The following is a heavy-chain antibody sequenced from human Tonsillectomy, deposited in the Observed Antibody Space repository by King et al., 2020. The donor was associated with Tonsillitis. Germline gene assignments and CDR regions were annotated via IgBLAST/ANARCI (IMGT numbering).Heavy chain of an antibody. V-gene: IGHV4-31*03. J-gene: IGHJ4*02. CDR2: IFYSGST. CDR1: GGSISSGDYC. Sequence: QLQESGPGLAKPSQTLSLTCTVSGGSISSGDYCWSWIRQHPGKGLEWIGYIFYSGSTYHNPSLKSRVSMSVDTAKNQFSLKLSSVTAADPAVYYCARWGVVIKGFDYWGQGALVTVSS. D-gene: IGHD3-3*01. CDR3: ARWGVVIKGFDY.